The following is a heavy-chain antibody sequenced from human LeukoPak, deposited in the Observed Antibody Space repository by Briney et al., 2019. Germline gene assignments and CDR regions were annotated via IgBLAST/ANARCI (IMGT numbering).Heavy chain of an antibody. CDR3: AREGLSSSWFGGFDY. CDR1: GYTFTSYG. D-gene: IGHD6-13*01. V-gene: IGHV1-18*01. Sequence: ASVKVSCKASGYTFTSYGISWVRQATGQGLERMGWISAYNGNTNYAQKLQGRVTMTTDTSTSTAYMELRSLRSDDTAVYYCAREGLSSSWFGGFDYWGQGTLVTVSS. J-gene: IGHJ4*02. CDR2: ISAYNGNT.